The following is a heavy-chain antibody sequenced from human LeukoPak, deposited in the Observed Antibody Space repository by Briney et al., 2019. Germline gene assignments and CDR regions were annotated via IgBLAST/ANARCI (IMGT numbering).Heavy chain of an antibody. CDR2: ISTSGST. V-gene: IGHV4-4*08. D-gene: IGHD2-2*01. CDR1: GGSISSYY. CDR3: ARGVCTSTSCFAGDYGMDV. Sequence: SETLSLTCTVSGGSISSYYWSWIRQPPGKGLEWIGYISTSGSTKYNPSLKSRVTISVDPSKNHFSLKLGSVTAADTAVYYCARGVCTSTSCFAGDYGMDVWGQGTTVTVSS. J-gene: IGHJ6*02.